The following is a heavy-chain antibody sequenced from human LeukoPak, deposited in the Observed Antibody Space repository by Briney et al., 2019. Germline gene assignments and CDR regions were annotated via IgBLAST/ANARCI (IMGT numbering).Heavy chain of an antibody. CDR1: GFTFSTYS. J-gene: IGHJ4*02. D-gene: IGHD2-8*01. V-gene: IGHV3-21*04. CDR2: ISSSSSAI. CDR3: AKDLPSGLVRYCTNGVCSNFDY. Sequence: GSLRLSCAASGFTFSTYSMNWVRQAPGKGLEWVSFISSSSSAIYYADSVKGRFTISRDNSKNTLYLQMNSLRAEDTAVYYCAKDLPSGLVRYCTNGVCSNFDYWGQGTLVTVSS.